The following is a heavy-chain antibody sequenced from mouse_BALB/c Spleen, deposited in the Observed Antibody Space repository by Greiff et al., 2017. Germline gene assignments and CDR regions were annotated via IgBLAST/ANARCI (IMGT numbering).Heavy chain of an antibody. D-gene: IGHD2-3*01. CDR1: GYSFTGYF. V-gene: IGHV1-20*02. J-gene: IGHJ2*01. CDR3: TRSLMISSFFDY. Sequence: VQLQQSGPELVKPGASVKISCKASGYSFTGYFMNWVMQSHGKSLEWIGRINPYNGDTFYNQKFKGKATLTVDKSSSTAHMELRSLASEDSAVYYCTRSLMISSFFDYWGQGTTLTVSS. CDR2: INPYNGDT.